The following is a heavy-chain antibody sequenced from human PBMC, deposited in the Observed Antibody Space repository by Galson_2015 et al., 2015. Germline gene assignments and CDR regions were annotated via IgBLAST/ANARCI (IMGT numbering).Heavy chain of an antibody. J-gene: IGHJ6*02. Sequence: SLRLSCAASGFTFSNYAMSWVRQAPGMGLEWVSLISDSGGNTYNADSMRGRFAISRDNSNNALYLEMYRLRAEDTAIYYCVKHVFNWRYAVGMDVWGQGTTVTVSS. CDR2: ISDSGGNT. V-gene: IGHV3-23*01. D-gene: IGHD1-1*01. CDR3: VKHVFNWRYAVGMDV. CDR1: GFTFSNYA.